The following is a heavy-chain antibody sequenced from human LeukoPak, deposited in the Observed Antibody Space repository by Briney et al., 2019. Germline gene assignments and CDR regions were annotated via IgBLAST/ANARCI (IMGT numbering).Heavy chain of an antibody. D-gene: IGHD3-10*01. Sequence: PGESLRLSCSASGFTFSTYGMHWVRQVPGKGLNWVSYIDSTSRYIEYADSVKGRFTISRDNARNLVFLHMDSLRSDDTAVYYCARDPYYGSGPFRLYWAQGILVSVS. CDR1: GFTFSTYG. CDR3: ARDPYYGSGPFRLY. J-gene: IGHJ4*02. CDR2: IDSTSRYI. V-gene: IGHV3-21*06.